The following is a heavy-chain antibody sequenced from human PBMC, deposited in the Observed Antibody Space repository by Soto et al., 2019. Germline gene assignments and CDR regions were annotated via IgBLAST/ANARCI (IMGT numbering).Heavy chain of an antibody. D-gene: IGHD3-22*01. CDR3: ARGKWLDND. Sequence: QVQLKQWGAGLLNPSGTLSLTCAVYSGSFTDYSWSWIRQPPGKGLEWIGEINDKGSTNYNPSLKSRVTISVDTSKNQFSLKLDSVTAADTAVYYCARGKWLDNDWGQGTLVTVSS. CDR2: INDKGST. CDR1: SGSFTDYS. V-gene: IGHV4-34*02. J-gene: IGHJ4*02.